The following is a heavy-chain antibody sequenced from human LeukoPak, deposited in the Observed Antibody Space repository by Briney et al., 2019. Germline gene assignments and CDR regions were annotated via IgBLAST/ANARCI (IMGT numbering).Heavy chain of an antibody. CDR2: ITGSGGST. J-gene: IGHJ6*03. CDR1: RFTFSSYA. V-gene: IGHV3-23*01. CDR3: AKGPGPGYFCYYMDV. Sequence: GGSLRLSCAASRFTFSSYAMSWVRQAAGKGLEWVSAITGSGGSTYYADSLKGRFIISRDNSKNTLYLQMNSLRAEDTAVYYCAKGPGPGYFCYYMDVWGKGTTVTVSS.